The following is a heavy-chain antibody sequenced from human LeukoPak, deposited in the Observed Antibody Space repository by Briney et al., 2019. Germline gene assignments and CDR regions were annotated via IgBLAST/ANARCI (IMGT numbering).Heavy chain of an antibody. V-gene: IGHV3-21*04. J-gene: IGHJ4*02. Sequence: GGSLRLSCAASGFTFSRDIMNWVRQAPGKGLEWVSSISSSGTYIYYADSVKGRFTISRDNAKNSLNLQMNSLRAEDTAVYYCARHPNYYDSSGYYKGFDCWGQGTLVTVSS. CDR3: ARHPNYYDSSGYYKGFDC. D-gene: IGHD3-22*01. CDR1: GFTFSRDI. CDR2: ISSSGTYI.